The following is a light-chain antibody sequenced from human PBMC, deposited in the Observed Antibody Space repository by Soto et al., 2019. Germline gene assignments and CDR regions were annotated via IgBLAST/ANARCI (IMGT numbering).Light chain of an antibody. CDR1: QSVSSN. CDR2: GAS. V-gene: IGKV3-15*01. Sequence: EIVMTQSPATLSASPGERATLSCRASQSVSSNLAWYQQKPGQAPRLLIYGASTRATGVPARISGSGSGTEFTLTITSLQSEDFAVYYCQQYTKWRTFGQGTKVDNK. CDR3: QQYTKWRT. J-gene: IGKJ1*01.